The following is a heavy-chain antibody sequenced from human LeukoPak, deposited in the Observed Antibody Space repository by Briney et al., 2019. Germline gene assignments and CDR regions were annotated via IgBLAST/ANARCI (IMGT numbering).Heavy chain of an antibody. Sequence: GGSLRLACAASGFTSSSYGMHWVRQAPGKGLEWVAVIWYDGSNKYYADSVKGRFTISRDNSKNTLYLQMNSLRAEDTAVYYCARGGYCSSTSCPHYYYGMDVWGQGTTVTVSS. J-gene: IGHJ6*02. V-gene: IGHV3-33*01. D-gene: IGHD2-2*01. CDR2: IWYDGSNK. CDR3: ARGGYCSSTSCPHYYYGMDV. CDR1: GFTSSSYG.